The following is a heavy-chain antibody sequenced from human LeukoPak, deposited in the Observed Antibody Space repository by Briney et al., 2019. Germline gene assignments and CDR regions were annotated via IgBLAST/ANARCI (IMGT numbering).Heavy chain of an antibody. CDR1: GDSITSGGFY. Sequence: SETLSLTCNVSGDSITSGGFYWAWIRQSPGKGREWIGNVYDSGTTQYNPSLKGRVTISMDMSKNQFSLNLNSVSVTDTAIYYCARRDYAAWFDPWGQGTLVTVSS. D-gene: IGHD4/OR15-4a*01. CDR3: ARRDYAAWFDP. J-gene: IGHJ5*02. V-gene: IGHV4-39*01. CDR2: VYDSGTT.